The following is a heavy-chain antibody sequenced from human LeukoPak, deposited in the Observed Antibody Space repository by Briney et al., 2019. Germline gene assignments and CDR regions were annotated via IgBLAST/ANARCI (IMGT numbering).Heavy chain of an antibody. Sequence: SQTLSLTCTVSGGSISSGGYYWSWIRQHPGKGLEWIGYIYYSGSTYYNPSLKSRVTISVDTSKNQFSLKLSSVTAADMAVYYCASIPLEYYYYMDVWGKGTTVTVSS. CDR3: ASIPLEYYYYMDV. J-gene: IGHJ6*03. CDR1: GGSISSGGYY. CDR2: IYYSGST. V-gene: IGHV4-31*03. D-gene: IGHD2-2*02.